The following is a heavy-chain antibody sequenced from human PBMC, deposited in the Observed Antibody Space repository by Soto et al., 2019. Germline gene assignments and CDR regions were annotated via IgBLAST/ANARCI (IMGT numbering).Heavy chain of an antibody. Sequence: EVQLVESGGGLVEPGGSLRLSCAASGFNFINAWMHWVRQAPGKGLEWVGRIKSKTDGGTTDYAAPVKGRLIISRDDSKNTLYLQLNSLKMEDTAVYYCSALGVWGQGTKVTVSS. V-gene: IGHV3-15*07. D-gene: IGHD1-26*01. J-gene: IGHJ6*02. CDR2: IKSKTDGGTT. CDR1: GFNFINAW. CDR3: SALGV.